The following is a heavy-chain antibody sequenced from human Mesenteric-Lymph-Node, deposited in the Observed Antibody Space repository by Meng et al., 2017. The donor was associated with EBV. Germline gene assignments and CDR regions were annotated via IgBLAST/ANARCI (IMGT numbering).Heavy chain of an antibody. CDR1: GGSISSGLW. V-gene: IGHV4-4*02. D-gene: IGHD3-22*01. CDR3: ARAMTVGVFYFDY. J-gene: IGHJ4*02. CDR2: IDPYGTA. Sequence: HAQLTDSGPGRVRVSETLALPCTISGGSISSGLWWNWVRQTPGKGLEWIGEIDPYGTANYNPSLKSRVTMSVHKSKNQFSLTVTSVTAADTGVYFCARAMTVGVFYFDYWGQGSLVTVSS.